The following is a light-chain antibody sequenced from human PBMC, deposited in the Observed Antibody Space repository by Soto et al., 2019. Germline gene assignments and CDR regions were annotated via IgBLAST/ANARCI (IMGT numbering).Light chain of an antibody. CDR3: QQYNKWPPHT. CDR2: GAS. J-gene: IGKJ2*01. CDR1: QSVGST. Sequence: PLSCWASQSVGSTLAWLQQRPGQASSLLLYGASTRATGIPARFSGSGSGTEFTLTINSLQSEDFAVYTCQQYNKWPPHTFGQGTKLEIK. V-gene: IGKV3-15*01.